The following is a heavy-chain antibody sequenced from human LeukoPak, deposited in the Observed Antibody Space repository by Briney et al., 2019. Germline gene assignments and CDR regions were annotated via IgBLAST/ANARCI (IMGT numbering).Heavy chain of an antibody. Sequence: SETLSLTCTVSGGSISSYYWSWIRQPPGKGLEWIGYIYYSGSTNYNASLKSRVTISVDTSKNQFSLKLSSVTAADTAVYYCARERVLDDETAMVTGEFDYWGQGTLVTVSS. CDR2: IYYSGST. CDR1: GGSISSYY. D-gene: IGHD5-18*01. CDR3: ARERVLDDETAMVTGEFDY. V-gene: IGHV4-59*12. J-gene: IGHJ4*02.